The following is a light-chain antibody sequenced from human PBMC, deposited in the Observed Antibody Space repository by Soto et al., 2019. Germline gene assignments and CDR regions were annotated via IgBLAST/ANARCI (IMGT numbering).Light chain of an antibody. Sequence: EIVLTQSPGTLSLSPGVRATLPCRASQSVSNNYLAWHQQKPGQAPRLLIYNTYSRATGIPDRFSGSGSGTDFSLTISRLEPEYFAVYYFQQYVSSPLNFGVGTKVEIK. CDR2: NTY. J-gene: IGKJ4*01. CDR3: QQYVSSPLN. V-gene: IGKV3-20*01. CDR1: QSVSNNY.